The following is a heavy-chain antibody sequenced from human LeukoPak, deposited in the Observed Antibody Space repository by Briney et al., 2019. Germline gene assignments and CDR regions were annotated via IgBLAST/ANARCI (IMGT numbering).Heavy chain of an antibody. D-gene: IGHD4-17*01. Sequence: KPGGSLRLSCAASGFTFNSDEMNWVRQAPGKGLEWVSAISSRSVYIYSADSVRGRFTISRDDAKNSLYLQMNSLRAEDTAVYYCARSRTTVTKDPLDSWGQGTLVTVSS. CDR1: GFTFNSDE. CDR2: ISSRSVYI. J-gene: IGHJ4*02. CDR3: ARSRTTVTKDPLDS. V-gene: IGHV3-21*01.